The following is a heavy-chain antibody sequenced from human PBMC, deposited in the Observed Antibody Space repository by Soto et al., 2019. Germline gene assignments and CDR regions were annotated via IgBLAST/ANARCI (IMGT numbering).Heavy chain of an antibody. CDR1: GYTFTSYG. CDR3: AREGIAAAGFAYYYYGMDV. Sequence: ASVKVSCKASGYTFTSYGISWVRQAPGQGLEWMGWISAYNGNTNYAQKLQGRVTMTTDTSTSTAYMELRSLRSDDTAVYYCAREGIAAAGFAYYYYGMDVWGQGTTVTVS. CDR2: ISAYNGNT. D-gene: IGHD6-13*01. V-gene: IGHV1-18*04. J-gene: IGHJ6*02.